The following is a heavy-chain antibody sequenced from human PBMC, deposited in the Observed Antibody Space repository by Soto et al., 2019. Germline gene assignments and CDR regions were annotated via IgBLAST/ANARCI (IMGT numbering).Heavy chain of an antibody. CDR1: GGSISSSSYY. Sequence: PSETLSLTCTVSGGSISSSSYYWGWIRQPPGKGLEWIGYIYYSGSTNYNPSLKSRVTISVDTSKNQFSLKLSSVTAADTAVYYCARHGDVDIVATIWFHGPYYYYYYGMDVWGQGTTVTVSS. D-gene: IGHD5-12*01. CDR2: IYYSGST. CDR3: ARHGDVDIVATIWFHGPYYYYYYGMDV. J-gene: IGHJ6*02. V-gene: IGHV4-61*05.